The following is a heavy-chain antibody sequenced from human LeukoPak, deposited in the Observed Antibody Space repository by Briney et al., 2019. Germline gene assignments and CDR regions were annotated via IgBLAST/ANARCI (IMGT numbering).Heavy chain of an antibody. CDR1: GESISGFY. Sequence: PSETLSLTCTVSGESISGFYWNWIRQPPGKGLEWIGYIYYSGSTNYNPSLKSRVTISIDTSKNQFSLKLSSVTAADTAVYYCARQRVVDAFDIWGQGTMVTVSS. CDR2: IYYSGST. CDR3: ARQRVVDAFDI. V-gene: IGHV4-59*08. J-gene: IGHJ3*02.